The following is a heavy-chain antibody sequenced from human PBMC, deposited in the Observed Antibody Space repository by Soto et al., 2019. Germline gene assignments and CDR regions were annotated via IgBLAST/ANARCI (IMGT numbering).Heavy chain of an antibody. Sequence: EVQLVETGGGLIQPGGSLRLSCAVSGFNVSSNYMSWVRQAPGKGLEWVSVIYTGGSTYYADSVKGRFTISRDNSKNTLYLQMNSLRAEDTSVYYCARGPSLLWFGEFCPYGAFDIWGQGTMVTVSS. CDR1: GFNVSSNY. J-gene: IGHJ3*02. V-gene: IGHV3-53*02. CDR3: ARGPSLLWFGEFCPYGAFDI. CDR2: IYTGGST. D-gene: IGHD3-10*01.